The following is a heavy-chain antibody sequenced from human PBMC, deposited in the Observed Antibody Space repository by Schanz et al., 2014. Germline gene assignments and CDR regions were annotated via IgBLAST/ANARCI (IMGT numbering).Heavy chain of an antibody. CDR3: AGAFDSSGYYFDY. CDR1: GYTLSAYS. J-gene: IGHJ4*02. V-gene: IGHV1-46*03. Sequence: QVQLVKSGTQVKKPGASVKVSCKASGYTLSAYSLHWVRQAPGQGLEWMGIVNPSVRGTHFAREFQGRVTVTSDASTSTVYMELSGLRSEDTAVDYCAGAFDSSGYYFDYWGQGTLVTVSS. D-gene: IGHD3-22*01. CDR2: VNPSVRGT.